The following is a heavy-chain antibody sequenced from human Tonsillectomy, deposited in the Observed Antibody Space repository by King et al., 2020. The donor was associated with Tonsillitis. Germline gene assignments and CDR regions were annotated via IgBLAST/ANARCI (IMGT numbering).Heavy chain of an antibody. Sequence: VQLQESGPGLVKPSETLSLTCTVSGGSISSYYWSWIRQPPGKGLEWIGYIYYSGSTNYNPSLKSRVTISVYTSKNQFSLKLSSVTAADTAVYYCARHMLGVHTFDYWGQGTLVTVSS. J-gene: IGHJ4*02. CDR2: IYYSGST. D-gene: IGHD3-16*01. V-gene: IGHV4-59*08. CDR3: ARHMLGVHTFDY. CDR1: GGSISSYY.